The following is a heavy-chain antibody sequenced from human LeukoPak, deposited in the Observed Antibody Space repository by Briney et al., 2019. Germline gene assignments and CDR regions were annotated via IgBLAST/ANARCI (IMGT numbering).Heavy chain of an antibody. J-gene: IGHJ2*01. CDR3: ARGDGYNPYWYFDL. CDR1: GGSISSSNW. V-gene: IGHV4-4*02. CDR2: IYHSGST. D-gene: IGHD5-24*01. Sequence: SGTLSLTCAVSGGSISSSNWWSWVRQPPGKGLEWIGEIYHSGSTNYNPSLKSRVTISVDKSKNQFSLKLSSVTAADTAVYYCARGDGYNPYWYFDLWGRGTLVTVSS.